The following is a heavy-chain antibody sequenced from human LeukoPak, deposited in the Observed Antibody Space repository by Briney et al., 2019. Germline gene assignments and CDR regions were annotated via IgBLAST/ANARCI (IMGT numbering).Heavy chain of an antibody. D-gene: IGHD6-6*01. J-gene: IGHJ4*02. CDR3: ARVPPEYSSSFYFDY. V-gene: IGHV1-46*01. CDR2: INPSGGST. CDR1: GYTFTSYY. Sequence: GASVKVSCKASGYTFTSYYMHWVRQAPGQGLEWMGLINPSGGSTSYAQKFQGRVTMTRDTSTSTVYMELSSLRSEDTAVYYCARVPPEYSSSFYFDYWGQGTLVTVSS.